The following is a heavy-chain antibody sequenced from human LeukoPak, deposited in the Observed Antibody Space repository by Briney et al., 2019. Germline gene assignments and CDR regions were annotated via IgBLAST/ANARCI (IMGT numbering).Heavy chain of an antibody. CDR2: IIPILGIA. J-gene: IGHJ4*02. CDR1: GGTFSSYA. Sequence: AASVKVSCKASGGTFSSYAISWVRQAPGQGLEWMGRIIPILGIANYAQKFQGRVTITADKSTSTAYMELSSLRSEDTAVYYCARLYYYGSGGHFDYWGQGTLVTVSS. D-gene: IGHD3-10*01. V-gene: IGHV1-69*04. CDR3: ARLYYYGSGGHFDY.